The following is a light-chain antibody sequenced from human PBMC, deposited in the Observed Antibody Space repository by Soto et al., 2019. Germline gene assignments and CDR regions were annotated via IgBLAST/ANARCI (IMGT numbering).Light chain of an antibody. CDR2: AAS. CDR3: QQYYSYPFT. Sequence: AIRMTQSPSSFSASTGDRVTITCRASQGISSYLAWYQQKPGKAPKLLIYAASTLQSGVPSRFSGSGSGTDFTLIISCLQSEDSATYYCQQYYSYPFTFGPETKVDIK. CDR1: QGISSY. J-gene: IGKJ3*01. V-gene: IGKV1-8*01.